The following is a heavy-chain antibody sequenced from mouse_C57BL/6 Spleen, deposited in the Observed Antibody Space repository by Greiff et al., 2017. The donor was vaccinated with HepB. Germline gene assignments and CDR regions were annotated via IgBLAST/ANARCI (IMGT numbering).Heavy chain of an antibody. CDR2: ISYSGST. Sequence: VQLKESGPGMVKPSQSLSLTCTVTGYSITSGYDWHWIRHFPGNKLEWMGYISYSGSTNYNPSLKSRISITHDTSKNHFFLKLNSVTTEDTATYYCARAGYDVGAMDYWGQGTSVTVSS. D-gene: IGHD2-2*01. CDR3: ARAGYDVGAMDY. J-gene: IGHJ4*01. V-gene: IGHV3-1*01. CDR1: GYSITSGYD.